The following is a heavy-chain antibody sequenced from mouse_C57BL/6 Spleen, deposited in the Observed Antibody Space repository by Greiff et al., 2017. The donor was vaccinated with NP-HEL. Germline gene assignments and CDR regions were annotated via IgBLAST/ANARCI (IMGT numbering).Heavy chain of an antibody. D-gene: IGHD2-3*01. CDR2: ISSGSSTI. Sequence: EVKLMESGGGLVKPGGSLKLSCAASGFTFSDYGMHWVRQAPEKGLEWVAYISSGSSTIYYADTVKGRFTISRDNAKNTLFLQMTSLRSEDTAMYYCASLDGYFFWGQGTSVTVSS. J-gene: IGHJ4*01. CDR3: ASLDGYFF. V-gene: IGHV5-17*01. CDR1: GFTFSDYG.